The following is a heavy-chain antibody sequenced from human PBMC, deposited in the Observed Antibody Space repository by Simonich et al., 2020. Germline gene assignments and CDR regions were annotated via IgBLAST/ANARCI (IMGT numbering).Heavy chain of an antibody. J-gene: IGHJ3*02. Sequence: QLQLQESGPGLVKPSETLSLTCTVSCGSISSSSYYWGWIRQPPGKGLEWIGSIYYRGSNYYNPSLKSRVTISVDTSKNQFSLKLSSVTAADTAVYYCARHAGFAFDIWGQGTMVTVSS. CDR3: ARHAGFAFDI. V-gene: IGHV4-39*01. CDR2: IYYRGSN. CDR1: CGSISSSSYY. D-gene: IGHD6-13*01.